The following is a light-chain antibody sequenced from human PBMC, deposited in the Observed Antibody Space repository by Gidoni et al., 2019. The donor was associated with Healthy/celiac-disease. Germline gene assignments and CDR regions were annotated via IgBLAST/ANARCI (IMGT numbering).Light chain of an antibody. CDR2: DVS. CDR1: SSYVGGYNY. CDR3: SSYISSSLWV. Sequence: QSALTQPASVSASPGQSITISCTGTSSYVGGYNYVSWYQQHPGKAPKLMIYDVSNRPSGVSNRFSGSKSGNTASLTISGLQAEDEADYYCSSYISSSLWVFGGGTKLTVL. J-gene: IGLJ3*02. V-gene: IGLV2-14*01.